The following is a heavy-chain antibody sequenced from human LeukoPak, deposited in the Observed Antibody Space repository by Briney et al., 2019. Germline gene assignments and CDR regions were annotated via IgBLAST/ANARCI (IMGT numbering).Heavy chain of an antibody. V-gene: IGHV4-34*01. Sequence: SETLSLTCTVYGGSFSGYYWSWIRQPPGKGLEWIGEINHSGSTNYNPSLKSRVTISVDTSKNQFSLKLSSVTAADTAVYYCARGGYYGSGSYSNYYYYMDVWGKGTTVTVSS. D-gene: IGHD3-10*01. CDR1: GGSFSGYY. CDR3: ARGGYYGSGSYSNYYYYMDV. CDR2: INHSGST. J-gene: IGHJ6*03.